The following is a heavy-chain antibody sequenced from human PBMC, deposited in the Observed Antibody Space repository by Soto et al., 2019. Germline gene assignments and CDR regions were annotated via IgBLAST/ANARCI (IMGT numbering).Heavy chain of an antibody. CDR1: GYTFTSYD. Sequence: ASVKVSCKASGYTFTSYDINWVRQAPGQGLEYLGWMNPNSGNTGYVQKFQDRVTMTTATSTNTVFLELRSLKSDDTAIYYCARDRLRGYDSSGFYSWGQGTMVTVSS. D-gene: IGHD3-22*01. J-gene: IGHJ4*02. CDR3: ARDRLRGYDSSGFYS. CDR2: MNPNSGNT. V-gene: IGHV1-8*01.